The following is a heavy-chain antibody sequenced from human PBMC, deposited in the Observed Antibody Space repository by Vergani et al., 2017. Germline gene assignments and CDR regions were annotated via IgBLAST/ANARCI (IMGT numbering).Heavy chain of an antibody. J-gene: IGHJ4*02. V-gene: IGHV3-30*02. CDR1: GCTFSNFG. D-gene: IGHD2-21*02. Sequence: QVQLVESAGGVVQPGGSLSLSCAASGCTFSNFGMHWIRQAPGKGLEWLGYIGKDGINTRYRDAVKGRFTVSRDNSKDILYLQVDSLRSEDTALYYCAKYLRDSTDGLPDSWGPGTLVIVSS. CDR3: AKYLRDSTDGLPDS. CDR2: IGKDGINT.